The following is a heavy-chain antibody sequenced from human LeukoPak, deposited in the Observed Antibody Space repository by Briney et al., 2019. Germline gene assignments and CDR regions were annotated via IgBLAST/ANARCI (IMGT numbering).Heavy chain of an antibody. CDR2: LYYSGSS. Sequence: SETLSLTCIVSGGFISSSNYYWGWIRQPPGKGLEWIGSLYYSGSSYYNPSLKSRVTISVDTSKNQFSLKLSSVTAADTAVYYCARHGCGGSTSCYATEGYYGMDVWGQGTTVTVSS. J-gene: IGHJ6*02. D-gene: IGHD2-2*03. CDR3: ARHGCGGSTSCYATEGYYGMDV. CDR1: GGFISSSNYY. V-gene: IGHV4-39*01.